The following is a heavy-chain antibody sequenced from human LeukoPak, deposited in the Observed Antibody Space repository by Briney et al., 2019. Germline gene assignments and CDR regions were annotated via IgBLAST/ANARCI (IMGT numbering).Heavy chain of an antibody. Sequence: SETLSLTCTVSGGSVSSDSYYWSWIRQPPGKGLEWIGYIYYTGSTNYNPSLKSRVTISVDTSKHHFSLKLTSVTAADTAVYYCTGVVAVSGRRYFDYWGQGTLVTVSS. J-gene: IGHJ4*02. CDR3: TGVVAVSGRRYFDY. CDR2: IYYTGST. CDR1: GGSVSSDSYY. V-gene: IGHV4-61*03. D-gene: IGHD6-19*01.